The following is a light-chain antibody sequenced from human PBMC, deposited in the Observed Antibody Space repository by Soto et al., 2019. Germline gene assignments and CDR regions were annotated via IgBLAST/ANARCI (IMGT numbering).Light chain of an antibody. CDR1: QSISSY. J-gene: IGKJ3*01. CDR2: GAS. Sequence: DIQMTQSPSSLSASVGDRVTITCRASQSISSYLNWYQQKPGKAPKLLIYGASNLETGVPSRFSGSGSGTDFTLTISSLQPEDFATYYCQQSYSTPRFTFGPGTKVNV. CDR3: QQSYSTPRFT. V-gene: IGKV1-39*01.